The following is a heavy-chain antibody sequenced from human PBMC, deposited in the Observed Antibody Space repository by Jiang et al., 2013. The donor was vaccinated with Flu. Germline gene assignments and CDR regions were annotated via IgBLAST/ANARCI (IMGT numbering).Heavy chain of an antibody. V-gene: IGHV4-34*01. D-gene: IGHD2-21*01. CDR1: GGSFSGYY. CDR3: ARHSSYYYYGMDV. CDR2: INHSGST. J-gene: IGHJ6*02. Sequence: LLKPSETLSLTCAVYGGSFSGYYWSWIRQPPGKGLEWIGEINHSGSTNYNPSLKSRVTISVDTSKNQFSLKLSSVTAADTAVYYCARHSSYYYYGMDVWGQGTTVTVSS.